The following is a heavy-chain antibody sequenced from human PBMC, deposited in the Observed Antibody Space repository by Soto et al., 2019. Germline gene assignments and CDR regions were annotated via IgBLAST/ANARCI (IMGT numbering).Heavy chain of an antibody. CDR3: ARDPYRYYYGSRWFDP. J-gene: IGHJ5*02. Sequence: GASVKVSCKASGYTFTSYGISWVRQAPGQGLEWMGWISAYNGNTNYAQKLQGRVTMTTDTSTSTAYMELRSLRSDDTAVYYCARDPYRYYYGSRWFDPWGQGTLVTVSS. CDR1: GYTFTSYG. D-gene: IGHD3-10*01. V-gene: IGHV1-18*01. CDR2: ISAYNGNT.